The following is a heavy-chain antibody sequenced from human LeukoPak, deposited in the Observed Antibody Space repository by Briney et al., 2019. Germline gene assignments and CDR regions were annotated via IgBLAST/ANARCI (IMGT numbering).Heavy chain of an antibody. CDR2: IYYSGST. CDR3: ARTGDVVVTAYYGMDV. Sequence: SETRSLTCTVSGGSISGYYWSWIRQHPGKGLEWIGYIYYSGSTYYNPSLKSRVTISVDTSKNQFSLKLSSVTAADTAVYYCARTGDVVVTAYYGMDVWGQGTTVIVSS. J-gene: IGHJ6*02. D-gene: IGHD2-21*02. CDR1: GGSISGYY. V-gene: IGHV4-31*03.